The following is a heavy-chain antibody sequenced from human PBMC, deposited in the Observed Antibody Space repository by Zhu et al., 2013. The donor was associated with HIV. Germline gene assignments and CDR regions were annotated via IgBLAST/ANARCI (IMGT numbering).Heavy chain of an antibody. J-gene: IGHJ2*01. D-gene: IGHD2-2*01. CDR1: GYIFTTYG. Sequence: QLVQSGVEVKKPGASVKVSCKASGYIFTTYGISWVRQAPGQGLERLGWIEPKNGETHFAQKFQGKVSMTRDKSISTAYMELTRLTSDDTAVYFCARDPAPSGAWYFDLWGRGTLVTVSS. CDR3: ARDPAPSGAWYFDL. V-gene: IGHV1-18*01. CDR2: IEPKNGET.